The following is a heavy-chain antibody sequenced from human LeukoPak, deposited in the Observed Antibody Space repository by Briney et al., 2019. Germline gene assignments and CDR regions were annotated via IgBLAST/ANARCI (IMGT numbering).Heavy chain of an antibody. V-gene: IGHV3-7*01. D-gene: IGHD6-13*01. J-gene: IGHJ4*02. CDR1: GFTFSSYW. Sequence: GGSLRLSCAASGFTFSSYWMRWVRQAPGKGLEWVANINEDGSHKYYMDSVKGRFTISRDNAKKSLYLQLDSLRAEDTAVYYCVSILRGSSWDYWGQGTLVTVSS. CDR2: INEDGSHK. CDR3: VSILRGSSWDY.